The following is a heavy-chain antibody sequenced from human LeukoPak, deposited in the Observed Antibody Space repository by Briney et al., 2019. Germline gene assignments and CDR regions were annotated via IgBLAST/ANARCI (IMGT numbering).Heavy chain of an antibody. CDR2: INAYNGYT. CDR1: GYTFTSYG. CDR3: ARDEDYYGSGTYYRRASTFDI. V-gene: IGHV1-18*04. Sequence: ASVKVSCKASGYTFTSYGISWVRQAPGQGLEWMGWINAYNGYTNYAQKLQGRVTMTTDTSTTTAYMELTSLTSDDTAVYYCARDEDYYGSGTYYRRASTFDIWGQGTMVTVSS. J-gene: IGHJ3*02. D-gene: IGHD3-10*01.